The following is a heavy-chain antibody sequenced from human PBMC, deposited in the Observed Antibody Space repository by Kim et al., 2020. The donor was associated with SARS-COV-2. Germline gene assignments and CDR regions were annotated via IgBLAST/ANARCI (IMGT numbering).Heavy chain of an antibody. J-gene: IGHJ4*02. Sequence: YTDSVKGRFTISKDNFKNTVYRQMNSLRAEDTALYYCAREGRERSSWYDYWGQGTLVTVSS. D-gene: IGHD6-19*01. CDR3: AREGRERSSWYDY. V-gene: IGHV3-66*01.